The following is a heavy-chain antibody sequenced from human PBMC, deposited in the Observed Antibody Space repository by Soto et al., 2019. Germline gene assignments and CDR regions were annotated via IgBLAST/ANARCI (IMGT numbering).Heavy chain of an antibody. V-gene: IGHV3-9*01. CDR2: ISWNSGSI. J-gene: IGHJ4*02. CDR3: AKGPYYYDSSGFEKNYFDY. Sequence: GGSLRLSCAASGFTFDDYAMHWVRQAPGKGLEWVSGISWNSGSIGYADSVKGRFTISRDNAKNSLFLQMNSLRAEDTALYYCAKGPYYYDSSGFEKNYFDYWGQGTLVTVSS. CDR1: GFTFDDYA. D-gene: IGHD3-22*01.